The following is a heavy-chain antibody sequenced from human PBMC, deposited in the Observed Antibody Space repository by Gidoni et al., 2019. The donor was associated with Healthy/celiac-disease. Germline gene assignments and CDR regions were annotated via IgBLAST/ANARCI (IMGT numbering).Heavy chain of an antibody. CDR2: ISSSSSTI. CDR1: GFTFSSYS. Sequence: EVQLVESGGGLVQPGGSLRLSCAASGFTFSSYSMNWVRQAPGKGLEWVSYISSSSSTIYYADSVKGRFTISRDNAKNSLYLQMNSLRDEDTAVYYCARPLYGDYESEFGYWGQGTLVTVSS. CDR3: ARPLYGDYESEFGY. V-gene: IGHV3-48*02. J-gene: IGHJ4*02. D-gene: IGHD4-17*01.